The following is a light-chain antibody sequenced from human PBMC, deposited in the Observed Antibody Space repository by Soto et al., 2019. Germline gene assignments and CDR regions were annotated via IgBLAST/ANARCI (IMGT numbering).Light chain of an antibody. CDR1: QSVSTF. V-gene: IGKV3-11*01. CDR2: ETF. CDR3: QQRARWPMP. Sequence: EVVLTQSPATLSMSPGERVTLSCRASQSVSTFVAWYQHKPGQAPRPVIYETFKRAPGVPDRFSGGGSGTDFSLTISSLEPEDFAVYYCQQRARWPMPFGQGTRLELK. J-gene: IGKJ5*01.